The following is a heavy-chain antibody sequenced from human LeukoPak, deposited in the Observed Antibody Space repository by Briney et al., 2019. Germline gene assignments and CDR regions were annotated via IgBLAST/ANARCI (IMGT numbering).Heavy chain of an antibody. D-gene: IGHD1-26*01. CDR3: ATLRGWARNAFDI. CDR2: FDPEDGET. J-gene: IGHJ3*02. CDR1: GYTLTELS. V-gene: IGHV1-24*01. Sequence: ASVKVSCKVSGYTLTELSMHWVRHAPRKRLEWMGGFDPEDGETIYAQKSQGRVTMTEDTSTDTAYMELSSLRSEDTAVYYCATLRGWARNAFDIWGQGTMVTVSS.